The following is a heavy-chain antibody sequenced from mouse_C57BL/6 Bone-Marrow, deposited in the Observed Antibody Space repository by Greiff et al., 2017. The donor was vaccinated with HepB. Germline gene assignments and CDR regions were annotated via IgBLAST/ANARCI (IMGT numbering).Heavy chain of an antibody. CDR1: GYTFTSYW. D-gene: IGHD3-2*02. V-gene: IGHV1-5*01. CDR2: IYPGNSDT. CDR3: TRGGYSSGYEYYAMDY. Sequence: EVQLQQSGTVLARPGASVKMSCKTSGYTFTSYWMHWVKQRHGQGLEWIGAIYPGNSDTSYNQKFKGKAKLTAVTSASTAYMELSSLTNEDSAVYYCTRGGYSSGYEYYAMDYWGQGTSVTVSS. J-gene: IGHJ4*01.